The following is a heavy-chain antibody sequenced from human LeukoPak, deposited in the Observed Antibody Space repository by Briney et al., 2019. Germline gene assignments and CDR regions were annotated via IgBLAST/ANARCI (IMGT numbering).Heavy chain of an antibody. CDR1: GGSFSGYY. CDR3: ARRRIAAAGTKVGYYFDY. Sequence: PSETLSLTCAVYGGSFSGYYWSWIRQPPGKGLEWIGEIIHSGSINYNPSLKSRVTISIDTSKNQFSLKLSSVTAADTAVYYCARRRIAAAGTKVGYYFDYWGQGTLVTVSS. D-gene: IGHD6-13*01. J-gene: IGHJ4*02. CDR2: IIHSGSI. V-gene: IGHV4-34*12.